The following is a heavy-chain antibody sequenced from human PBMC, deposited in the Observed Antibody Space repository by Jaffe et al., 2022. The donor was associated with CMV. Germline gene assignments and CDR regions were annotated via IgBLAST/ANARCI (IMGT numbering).Heavy chain of an antibody. D-gene: IGHD6-13*01. CDR2: ITWNSGDI. CDR1: GFTFDDHA. J-gene: IGHJ4*02. V-gene: IGHV3-9*01. CDR3: AKDIAGPRGYFDY. Sequence: EVQLVESGGGLVQPGRSLRLSCAASGFTFDDHAMYWVRQVPGKGLEWVSGITWNSGDIGYADSVKGRFTISRDNAKNSLYLQMNSLRTEDTALYYCAKDIAGPRGYFDYWGQGALVTVSS.